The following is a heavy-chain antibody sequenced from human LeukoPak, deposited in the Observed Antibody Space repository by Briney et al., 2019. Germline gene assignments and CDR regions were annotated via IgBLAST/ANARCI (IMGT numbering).Heavy chain of an antibody. CDR2: IYYSGST. Sequence: SETLSLTCTVSGGSISSYYWSWIRQPPGKGLEWIGYIYYSGSTIYNPSLKSRVTISVDTSKNQFSLKLSSVTAADTAVYYCARRRSIMYDGNYFDYWGQGTLVTVSS. V-gene: IGHV4-59*08. J-gene: IGHJ4*02. D-gene: IGHD2-8*01. CDR3: ARRRSIMYDGNYFDY. CDR1: GGSISSYY.